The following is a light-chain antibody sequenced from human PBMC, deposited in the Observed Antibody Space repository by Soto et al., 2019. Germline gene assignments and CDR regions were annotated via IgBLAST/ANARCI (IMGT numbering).Light chain of an antibody. J-gene: IGKJ4*01. Sequence: DIRMTQSPSSVSASVGDRVTITCRASQGISSWLACYQQKPRKAPKLLIYPASSLRSGVPSRFSGSGAGTDFTHTISSLQPEDVATYYCQQANSFPLTFGGGTKVEIK. CDR1: QGISSW. V-gene: IGKV1D-12*01. CDR2: PAS. CDR3: QQANSFPLT.